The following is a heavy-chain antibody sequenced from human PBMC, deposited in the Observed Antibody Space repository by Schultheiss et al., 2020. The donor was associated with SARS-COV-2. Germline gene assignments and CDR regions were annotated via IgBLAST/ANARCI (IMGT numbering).Heavy chain of an antibody. CDR1: GGSISSGGYY. Sequence: LSLTCTVSGGSISSGGYYWSWIRQHPGKGLEWIGYIYYSGSTYYNPSLKSRVTISVDTSKNQFSLKLSSVTAADTAVYYCARGAYGSRRKYYFDYWGQGTLVTVSS. V-gene: IGHV4-31*03. J-gene: IGHJ4*02. CDR2: IYYSGST. D-gene: IGHD3-10*01. CDR3: ARGAYGSRRKYYFDY.